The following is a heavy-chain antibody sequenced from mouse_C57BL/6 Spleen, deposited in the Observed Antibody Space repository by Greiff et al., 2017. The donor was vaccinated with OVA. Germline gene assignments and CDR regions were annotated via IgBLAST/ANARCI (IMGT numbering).Heavy chain of an antibody. J-gene: IGHJ2*01. CDR3: ARPSYYSNPFDY. CDR2: IDPSDSYT. V-gene: IGHV1-69*01. CDR1: GYTFTSYW. Sequence: VQLQQSGAELVMPGASVKLSCKASGYTFTSYWMHWVKQRPGQGLEWIGEIDPSDSYTNYNQKFKGKSTLTVDKSSSTAYMQLSSLTSEDSAVYYCARPSYYSNPFDYWGQGTTLTVSS. D-gene: IGHD2-5*01.